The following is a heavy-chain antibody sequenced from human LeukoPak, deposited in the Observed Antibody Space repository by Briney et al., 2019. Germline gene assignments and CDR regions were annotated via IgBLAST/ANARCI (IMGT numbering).Heavy chain of an antibody. CDR2: INPNSGGT. Sequence: ASVKVSCKASGYTFTSYDINWVRQATGQGLEWMGWINPNSGGTNYAQKFQGRVTMTRDTSISTAYMELSRLRSDDTAVYYCARSCGGDCYFGYNWFDPWGQGTLVTVSS. V-gene: IGHV1-2*02. J-gene: IGHJ5*02. CDR1: GYTFTSYD. CDR3: ARSCGGDCYFGYNWFDP. D-gene: IGHD2-21*01.